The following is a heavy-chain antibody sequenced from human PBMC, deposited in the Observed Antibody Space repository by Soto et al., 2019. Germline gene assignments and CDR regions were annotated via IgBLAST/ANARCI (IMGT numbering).Heavy chain of an antibody. V-gene: IGHV1-69*04. Sequence: QVQLVQSGAEVKRPGSSVKVSCKASGDTFNFYSINWVRQAPGLGLEWMGRVNPILSMSNYAQRFQGRVTMTADKSTSTAYMKRSGLRSEDTAIYYCATSYGSGYRAFDFWGQGAPVTVSS. CDR2: VNPILSMS. D-gene: IGHD3-10*01. CDR1: GDTFNFYS. CDR3: ATSYGSGYRAFDF. J-gene: IGHJ4*02.